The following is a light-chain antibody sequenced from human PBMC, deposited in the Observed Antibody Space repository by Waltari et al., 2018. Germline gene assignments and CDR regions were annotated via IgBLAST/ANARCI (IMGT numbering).Light chain of an antibody. J-gene: IGLJ3*02. V-gene: IGLV2-18*02. CDR3: SSYTTSNTFV. Sequence: QSALTQPPSVSGSPGQSVTISCTGTSSDVGYYNRVPCYKQSPGTAPKVVIYEFTYRPSGVPDRFSASRSGNTASLTISGLQAEDEADYYCSSYTTSNTFVFGGGTKLTVL. CDR1: SSDVGYYNR. CDR2: EFT.